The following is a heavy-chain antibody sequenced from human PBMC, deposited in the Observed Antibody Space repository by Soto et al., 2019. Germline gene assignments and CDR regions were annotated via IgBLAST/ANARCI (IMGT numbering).Heavy chain of an antibody. V-gene: IGHV3-23*01. CDR1: GFTFSSYA. CDR2: ISGSGGST. J-gene: IGHJ4*02. CDR3: AKPDDYGSGSYYIYFDY. D-gene: IGHD3-10*01. Sequence: GGSLRLSCAASGFTFSSYAMSWVRQAPGKGLEWVSAISGSGGSTYYADSVKGRFTISRDNSKNTLYLQMNSLRAEDTAVYYCAKPDDYGSGSYYIYFDYWGQGTLVTVSS.